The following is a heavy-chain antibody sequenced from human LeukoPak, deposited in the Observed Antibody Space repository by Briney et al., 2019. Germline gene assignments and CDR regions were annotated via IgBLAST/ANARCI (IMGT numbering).Heavy chain of an antibody. J-gene: IGHJ4*02. V-gene: IGHV4-4*07. CDR3: ASGIEYSSSDY. CDR1: GGSISSYY. CDR2: IYTSGST. Sequence: SETLSLTCTVSGGSISSYYWSWIRQPAGKGLGWIGRIYTSGSTNYNPSLKSRVTMSVDTSKNQFSLKLSSVTAADTAVYYCASGIEYSSSDYWGQGTLVTVSS. D-gene: IGHD6-6*01.